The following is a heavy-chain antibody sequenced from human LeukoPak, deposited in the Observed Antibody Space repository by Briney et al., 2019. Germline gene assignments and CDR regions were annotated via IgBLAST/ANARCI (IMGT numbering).Heavy chain of an antibody. CDR2: ISYDGSNK. D-gene: IGHD6-13*01. CDR1: GFTFSSYG. V-gene: IGHV3-30*18. J-gene: IGHJ4*02. Sequence: PGGSLRLSCAASGFTFSSYGMHWVRQAPGKGLEWVAVISYDGSNKYYADSVKGRFTISRDNSKNTLYLQMNSLRAEDTAVYYCAKDLDPYSSSWLIDYWGQGTLVTVSS. CDR3: AKDLDPYSSSWLIDY.